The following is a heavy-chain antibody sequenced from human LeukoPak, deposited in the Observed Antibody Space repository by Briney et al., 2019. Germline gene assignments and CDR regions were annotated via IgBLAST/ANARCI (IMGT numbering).Heavy chain of an antibody. V-gene: IGHV5-51*01. CDR3: ARRGKTNWFDP. J-gene: IGHJ5*02. CDR2: IYPGDSDT. CDR1: GYSFTSYW. Sequence: GESLKISCKGSGYSFTSYWLGWVRQMPGKGREGMGIIYPGDSDTRYSPFFQGRVPISGEEYISPAPPQGSSVKARDPPMYFCARRGKTNWFDPWGQGTLVTVSS.